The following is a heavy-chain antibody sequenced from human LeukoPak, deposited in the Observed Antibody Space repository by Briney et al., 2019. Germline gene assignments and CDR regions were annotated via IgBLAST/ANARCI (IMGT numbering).Heavy chain of an antibody. Sequence: GGSLRLSCAASGFTFSDYYMSWIRQAPGKGLEWVSYISSSGSTIYYADSVKGRFTISRDNAKNSLYLQMNSLRAEDTAVYYCASSRDYDILTGYDYWGQGTLVTVSS. CDR2: ISSSGSTI. CDR3: ASSRDYDILTGYDY. CDR1: GFTFSDYY. J-gene: IGHJ4*02. V-gene: IGHV3-11*01. D-gene: IGHD3-9*01.